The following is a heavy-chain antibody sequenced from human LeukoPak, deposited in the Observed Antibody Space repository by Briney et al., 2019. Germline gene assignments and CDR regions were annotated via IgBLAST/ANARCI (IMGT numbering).Heavy chain of an antibody. J-gene: IGHJ5*02. D-gene: IGHD6-19*01. CDR3: ARGTNSGWYGGPNWFDP. V-gene: IGHV4-59*12. CDR1: GGSFSGYY. CDR2: IYYSGST. Sequence: SETLSLTCAVYGGSFSGYYWSWIRQPPGKGLEWIGYIYYSGSTNYNPSLKGRVTMSVDTSKNQFSLKLSSVTAADTAVYYCARGTNSGWYGGPNWFDPWGQGTLVTVSS.